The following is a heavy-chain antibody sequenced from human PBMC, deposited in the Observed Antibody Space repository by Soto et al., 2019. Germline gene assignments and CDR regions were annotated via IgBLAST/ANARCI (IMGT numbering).Heavy chain of an antibody. CDR3: STQMKSTLTSFAFDI. CDR1: GYSFTTYW. D-gene: IGHD4-17*01. V-gene: IGHV5-51*01. CDR2: IYPGDSDT. J-gene: IGHJ3*02. Sequence: ESLKISCKGSGYSFTTYWIGWVRQMPGKGLEWMGLIYPGDSDTRYNPSFQGQVSISADKPSSTAYLQCSSLKASDTAIFYSSTQMKSTLTSFAFDIWGKGTMVTV.